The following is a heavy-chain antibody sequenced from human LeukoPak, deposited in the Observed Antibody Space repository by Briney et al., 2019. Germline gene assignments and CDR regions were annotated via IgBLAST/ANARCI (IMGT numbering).Heavy chain of an antibody. V-gene: IGHV1-18*01. J-gene: IGHJ5*02. CDR2: ISTLNGNT. D-gene: IGHD1-7*01. Sequence: ASVTVSCKASGYTFISYGISWVRQAPGQGLEWMGWISTLNGNTNYIPKFQGRITMTTDTSTSTAYMELRSLRSDDTAVYYCARRGTYFDPWGQGTLVSV. CDR1: GYTFISYG. CDR3: ARRGTYFDP.